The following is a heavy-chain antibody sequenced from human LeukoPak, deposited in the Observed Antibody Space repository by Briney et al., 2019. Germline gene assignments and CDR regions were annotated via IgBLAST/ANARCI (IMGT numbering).Heavy chain of an antibody. CDR3: ARHRGYCSGSNCCFSWFDP. J-gene: IGHJ5*02. V-gene: IGHV4-39*01. Sequence: SETLSLTCTVSSGSISSASYYWGWIRQPPGKGLEWIGTIYYSGSTYYNPSLRSRVTISADTSKNQFSLKLTSVTAADTAVYYCARHRGYCSGSNCCFSWFDPWGQGTLVTVSS. D-gene: IGHD2-15*01. CDR2: IYYSGST. CDR1: SGSISSASYY.